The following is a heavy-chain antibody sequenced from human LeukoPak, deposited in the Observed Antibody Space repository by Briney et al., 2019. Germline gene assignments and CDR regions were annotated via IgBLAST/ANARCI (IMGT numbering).Heavy chain of an antibody. Sequence: GSSVKVSCKASGGTFSSYAISWVRQAPGQGLEWMGIINPSGGSTSYAQKFQGRVTMTRDTSTSTVYMELSSLRSEDTAVYYCARTYYDSSGYYFDYWGQGTLVTVSS. D-gene: IGHD3-22*01. V-gene: IGHV1-46*01. J-gene: IGHJ4*02. CDR2: INPSGGST. CDR3: ARTYYDSSGYYFDY. CDR1: GGTFSSYA.